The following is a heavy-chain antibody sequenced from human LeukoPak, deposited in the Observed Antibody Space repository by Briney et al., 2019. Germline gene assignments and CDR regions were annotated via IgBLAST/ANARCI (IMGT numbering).Heavy chain of an antibody. CDR1: GYTFTGYY. CDR3: ASPPSDTAMATHDAFDI. Sequence: VASVKVSCKASGYTFTGYYMHWVRQAPGQGLEWMGRINPNSGGTNYAQKFQGRVTMTRDTSISTAYMELSRLGSDDTAVYYCASPPSDTAMATHDAFDIWGQGTMVTVSS. D-gene: IGHD5-18*01. J-gene: IGHJ3*02. V-gene: IGHV1-2*06. CDR2: INPNSGGT.